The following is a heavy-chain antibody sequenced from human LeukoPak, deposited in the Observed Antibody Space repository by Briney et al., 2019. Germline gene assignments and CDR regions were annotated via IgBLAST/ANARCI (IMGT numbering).Heavy chain of an antibody. D-gene: IGHD3-10*01. J-gene: IGHJ5*02. CDR3: ARDSGTTGEVKFDP. CDR1: GDSISTYY. Sequence: SETLSLTCTVSGDSISTYYWSWIRQPPGKGLEWIGYIYYTGSTNYNPSLKSRVTISVDTSNNQFSLRLRFVTAADTAVYYCARDSGTTGEVKFDPWGQGTLVTVSS. V-gene: IGHV4-59*12. CDR2: IYYTGST.